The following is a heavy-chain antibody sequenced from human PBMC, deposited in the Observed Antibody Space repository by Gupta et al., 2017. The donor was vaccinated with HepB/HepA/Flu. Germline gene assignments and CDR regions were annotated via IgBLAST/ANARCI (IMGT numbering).Heavy chain of an antibody. J-gene: IGHJ4*02. CDR2: IIGMGGST. CDR1: GFTFSSYA. V-gene: IGHV3-23*01. Sequence: EVQLLESGGGLVQPGGSLRLSCAASGFTFSSYAMSWVRRAPGKGLEWVSAIIGMGGSTSYAASVNGRFPISRDNSKNTLYLQMNSLRAEDTAVYYCAKDLSGYESYYFDYWGQGTLVTVSS. D-gene: IGHD5-12*01. CDR3: AKDLSGYESYYFDY.